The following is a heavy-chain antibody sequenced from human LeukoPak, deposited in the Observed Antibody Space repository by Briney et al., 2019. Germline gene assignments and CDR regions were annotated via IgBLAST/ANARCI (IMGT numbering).Heavy chain of an antibody. CDR2: IYYSGIT. D-gene: IGHD2-15*01. Sequence: PSETLSLTCTVSDDSISSHYWSWIRQPPGKGLEWIGYIYYSGITNYNSSLKSRVAISVDTSKNQFSLRLTSVTAADTAMYYCARVYADCSGGTCYYRFDPWGQGTLVTVSS. V-gene: IGHV4-59*11. CDR1: DDSISSHY. J-gene: IGHJ5*02. CDR3: ARVYADCSGGTCYYRFDP.